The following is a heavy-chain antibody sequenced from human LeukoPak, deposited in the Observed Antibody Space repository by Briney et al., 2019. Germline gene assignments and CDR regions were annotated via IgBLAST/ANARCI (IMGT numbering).Heavy chain of an antibody. V-gene: IGHV1-8*01. Sequence: ASVKVSCKASGYTFTSYDINWVRQATGQGLEWMGWMNPNSGNTGYVQKFQGRVTMTRNTSISTAYMELSSLRSEDTAVYYCARESGYCSSTSCRNWFDPWGQGTLVTVSS. CDR3: ARESGYCSSTSCRNWFDP. D-gene: IGHD2-2*01. J-gene: IGHJ5*02. CDR1: GYTFTSYD. CDR2: MNPNSGNT.